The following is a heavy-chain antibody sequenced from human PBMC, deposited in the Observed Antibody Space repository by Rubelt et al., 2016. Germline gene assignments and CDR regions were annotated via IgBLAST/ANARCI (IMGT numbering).Heavy chain of an antibody. CDR3: ARSRDGYNWFDP. J-gene: IGHJ5*02. V-gene: IGHV1-18*01. CDR1: GYTFTSHG. Sequence: QLVQSGAEVMRPGASVKVSCKASGYTFTSHGISWVRQAPGQGLEWMGWIGAYNGNTNYAQNLRGRVTMTTDTSTSTAYMELRSLRSDDTAVYYCARSRDGYNWFDPWGQGTLVTVSS. D-gene: IGHD5-24*01. CDR2: IGAYNGNT.